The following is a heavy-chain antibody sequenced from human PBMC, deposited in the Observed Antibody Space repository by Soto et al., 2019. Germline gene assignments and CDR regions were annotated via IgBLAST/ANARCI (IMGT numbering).Heavy chain of an antibody. Sequence: GGSLRLSCAASWFTFSSYAMSWVRQAPGKGLEWVSAISGSGGSTYYADSVKGRFTISRDNSKNTLYLQMNSLRAEDTAVYYCAKCPLGGWYFDYWGQGTRVTVSS. V-gene: IGHV3-23*01. D-gene: IGHD6-19*01. CDR2: ISGSGGST. CDR1: WFTFSSYA. J-gene: IGHJ4*02. CDR3: AKCPLGGWYFDY.